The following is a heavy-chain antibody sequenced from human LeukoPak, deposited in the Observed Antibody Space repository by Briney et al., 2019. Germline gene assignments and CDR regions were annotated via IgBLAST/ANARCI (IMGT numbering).Heavy chain of an antibody. CDR2: ISGRSVTI. Sequence: GGSLRLSCAASGFNFINYSMNWVRQAPGKGLEWISYISGRSVTIYYADSVKGRFIISRDNSKNTLYLQMNSLRGDDTAIYYCARELAAWGQGTLVTVSS. D-gene: IGHD6-13*01. CDR1: GFNFINYS. V-gene: IGHV3-48*01. J-gene: IGHJ4*02. CDR3: ARELAA.